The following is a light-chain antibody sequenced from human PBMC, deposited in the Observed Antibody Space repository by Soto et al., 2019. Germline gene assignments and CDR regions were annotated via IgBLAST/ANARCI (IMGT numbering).Light chain of an antibody. CDR2: ANS. CDR1: SSNIGAGYD. CDR3: HSYDSSLSGYV. J-gene: IGLJ1*01. Sequence: QSALTQPPSVSGAPGQRVTISCTGSSSNIGAGYDVHWYQQLPGTAPKLLIYANSNRPSGVPDRFSGSKSGTSASLAITGLQAEDEADYYCHSYDSSLSGYVFGTGTKLTVL. V-gene: IGLV1-40*01.